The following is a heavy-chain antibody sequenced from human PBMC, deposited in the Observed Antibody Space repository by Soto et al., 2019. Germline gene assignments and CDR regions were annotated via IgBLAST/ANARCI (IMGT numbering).Heavy chain of an antibody. Sequence: ASVKVSCKASGYTFTSYDINWVRQATGQGLEWMGWMNPNSGNTGYAQKFQGRVTMTRNTSISTAYMELSSLRSEDTAVYYCARVFPAAMGHYYYYMAVGGKGTTVTVSS. D-gene: IGHD2-2*01. CDR1: GYTFTSYD. J-gene: IGHJ6*03. CDR2: MNPNSGNT. CDR3: ARVFPAAMGHYYYYMAV. V-gene: IGHV1-8*01.